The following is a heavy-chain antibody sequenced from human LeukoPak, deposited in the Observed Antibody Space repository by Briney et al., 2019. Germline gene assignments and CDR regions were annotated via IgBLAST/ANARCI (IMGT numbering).Heavy chain of an antibody. CDR2: IKQDGSEK. J-gene: IGHJ4*02. CDR3: ARDLKKGYSYGYFDY. CDR1: GFTFSSYW. D-gene: IGHD5-18*01. Sequence: GGSLRLSCAASGFTFSSYWMHWVRQAPGKGLEWVANIKQDGSEKYYVDSVKGRFTISRDNAKNSLYLQMNSLRAEDTAVYYCARDLKKGYSYGYFDYWGQGTLVTVSS. V-gene: IGHV3-7*01.